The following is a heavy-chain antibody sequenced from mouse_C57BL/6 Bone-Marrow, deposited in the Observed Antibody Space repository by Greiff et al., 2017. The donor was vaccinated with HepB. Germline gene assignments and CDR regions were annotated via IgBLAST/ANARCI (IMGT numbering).Heavy chain of an antibody. D-gene: IGHD2-5*01. Sequence: SGAELVRPGASVKMSCKASGYTFTSYNMHWVKQTPRQGLEWIGAIYPGNGDTSYNQKFKGKATLTVEKSSSTSYMQLSSLTSEDSAVYFCSRGEYSKRYFDVWGTGTTVTVSS. CDR3: SRGEYSKRYFDV. CDR1: GYTFTSYN. J-gene: IGHJ1*03. CDR2: IYPGNGDT. V-gene: IGHV1-12*01.